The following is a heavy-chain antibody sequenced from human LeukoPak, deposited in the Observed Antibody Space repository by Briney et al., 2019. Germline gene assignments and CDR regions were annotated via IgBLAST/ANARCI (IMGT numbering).Heavy chain of an antibody. J-gene: IGHJ4*02. Sequence: ASVKVTCKASGYTFTGYYMHWVRQAPGQGLEWMGWINPNSGDTNYAQKFQGRVTMTRDTSISTAYMELSRLRSDDTAVYFCIRYTYGFDYWGQGTLVTVSS. CDR1: GYTFTGYY. CDR2: INPNSGDT. CDR3: IRYTYGFDY. D-gene: IGHD5-18*01. V-gene: IGHV1-2*02.